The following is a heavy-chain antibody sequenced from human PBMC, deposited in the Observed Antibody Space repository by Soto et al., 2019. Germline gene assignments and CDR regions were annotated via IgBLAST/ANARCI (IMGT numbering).Heavy chain of an antibody. CDR1: GASVAGGSYY. Sequence: SETLSLTCSVSGASVAGGSYYWSWVRQPPGKGLEWIGYIPSRGRPFYNPSLTSRGTISADTSKNQLSLQLTSVTAADTAVYYCARDPYPAYAFGLWGQATLVTVSS. D-gene: IGHD2-2*02. CDR3: ARDPYPAYAFGL. V-gene: IGHV4-30-4*01. J-gene: IGHJ1*01. CDR2: IPSRGRP.